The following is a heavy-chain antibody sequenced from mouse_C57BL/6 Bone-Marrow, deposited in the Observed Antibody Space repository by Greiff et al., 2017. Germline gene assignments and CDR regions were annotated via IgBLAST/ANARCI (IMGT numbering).Heavy chain of an antibody. CDR1: GYTFTSYW. Sequence: QVQLQQPGAELVKPGASVKLSCKASGYTFTSYWITWVKQRPGQGLEWVGDIFPGSGSTNYDEKFKSKATLPVYNSSSTAYMQLSSLTSEDSAFYYCARDQPWFAYWGQGTLVTVSA. V-gene: IGHV1-55*01. CDR2: IFPGSGST. J-gene: IGHJ3*01. CDR3: ARDQPWFAY.